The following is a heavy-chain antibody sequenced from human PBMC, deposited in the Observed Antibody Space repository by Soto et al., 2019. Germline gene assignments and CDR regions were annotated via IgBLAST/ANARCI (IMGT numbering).Heavy chain of an antibody. J-gene: IGHJ6*04. D-gene: IGHD3-3*01. CDR1: GFTFSSYA. Sequence: EVQLLESGGGLVQPGGSLSLSCAASGFTFSSYAMSWVRQAPGKGLEWVSAISGSGGSTYYAASVKGRFTISRDNSKNPLYLQMDSLRSDDTAVYYCAKLRFLEWLRGAMDVWGKGATVTVSS. CDR3: AKLRFLEWLRGAMDV. CDR2: ISGSGGST. V-gene: IGHV3-23*01.